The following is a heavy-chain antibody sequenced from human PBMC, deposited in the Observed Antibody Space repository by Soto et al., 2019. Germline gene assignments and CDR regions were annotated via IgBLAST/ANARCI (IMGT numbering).Heavy chain of an antibody. D-gene: IGHD3-3*01. Sequence: AETLSLTCTVSGGSMSSYYWTWIRQPAGKGLEWIGRVYSSGGTHYNPSLKSRVTISLDTSKNQFSLRLLSVTDADTAVYYCARGQRFSDWFDPWGQGTLVTVSS. CDR3: ARGQRFSDWFDP. CDR2: VYSSGGT. J-gene: IGHJ5*02. CDR1: GGSMSSYY. V-gene: IGHV4-4*07.